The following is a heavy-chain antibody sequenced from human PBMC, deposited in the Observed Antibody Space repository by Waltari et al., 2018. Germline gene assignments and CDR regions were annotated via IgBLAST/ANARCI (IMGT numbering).Heavy chain of an antibody. CDR3: ARDTAWLYFQH. J-gene: IGHJ1*01. CDR1: GFTVSSNY. Sequence: EVQLVESGGGLVQPGGSLRLSCAASGFTVSSNYMSWVRQAPGKGLEWVSVIYSGGRTYYADSVKGRFTISRHNSKNTLYLQMNSLRAEDTAVYYCARDTAWLYFQHWGQGTLVTVSS. CDR2: IYSGGRT. D-gene: IGHD6-19*01. V-gene: IGHV3-53*04.